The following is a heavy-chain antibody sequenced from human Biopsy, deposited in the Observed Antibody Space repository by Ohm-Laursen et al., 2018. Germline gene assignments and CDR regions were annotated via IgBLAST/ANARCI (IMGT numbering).Heavy chain of an antibody. CDR1: GGSISSYY. Sequence: SETLSLTCTVSGGSISSYYWSWIRRPPGKGLEWIGYIYYTGSTNYNPSLKSRVTISVDTSMNHLSLRLTFVTAADTAVYYCARHAPSYSGSYWRYFDLWGRGTLVTVSS. D-gene: IGHD1-26*01. J-gene: IGHJ2*01. CDR3: ARHAPSYSGSYWRYFDL. V-gene: IGHV4-59*08. CDR2: IYYTGST.